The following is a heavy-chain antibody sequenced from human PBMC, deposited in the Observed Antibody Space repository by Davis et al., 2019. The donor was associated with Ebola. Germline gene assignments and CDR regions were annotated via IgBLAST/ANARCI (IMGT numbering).Heavy chain of an antibody. J-gene: IGHJ4*02. CDR1: GFTFSSYW. CDR3: ARDKGVEQQLVYFDY. CDR2: IKQDGSEK. V-gene: IGHV3-7*01. Sequence: GESLKISCAASGFTFSSYWMSWVRQAPGKGLEWVANIKQDGSEKYYVDSVKGRFTISRDNAKNSLYLQMNSLRAEDTAVYYCARDKGVEQQLVYFDYWGQGTLVTVSS. D-gene: IGHD6-13*01.